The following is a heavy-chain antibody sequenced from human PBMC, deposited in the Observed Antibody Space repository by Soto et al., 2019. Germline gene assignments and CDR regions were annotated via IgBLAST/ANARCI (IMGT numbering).Heavy chain of an antibody. J-gene: IGHJ5*02. V-gene: IGHV1-18*01. CDR2: ISAYNGNT. CDR3: ARVGTYYEVWSGYFPENWFDP. CDR1: GYTFTSYG. D-gene: IGHD3-3*01. Sequence: ASVKVSWKASGYTFTSYGISWVRQAPGQGLEWMGWISAYNGNTNYAQKLQGRVAMTTDTSTSTAYMELRSLRSDDTAVYYCARVGTYYEVWSGYFPENWFDPWGQGTMVRVSS.